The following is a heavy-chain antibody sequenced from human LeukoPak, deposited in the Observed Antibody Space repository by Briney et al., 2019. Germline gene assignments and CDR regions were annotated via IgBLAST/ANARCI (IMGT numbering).Heavy chain of an antibody. CDR2: MSYSRST. Sequence: SETLSLTCTVSGGSISSHTYYWSWIRQPPGRGLEWIGFMSYSRSTNYNPSLKSRVTIAVDTSENQFSLSLTSVTAADTALYYCARGHCSGASCFFQDWGQGTLVTVSS. CDR3: ARGHCSGASCFFQD. D-gene: IGHD2-15*01. J-gene: IGHJ1*01. V-gene: IGHV4-61*01. CDR1: GGSISSHTYY.